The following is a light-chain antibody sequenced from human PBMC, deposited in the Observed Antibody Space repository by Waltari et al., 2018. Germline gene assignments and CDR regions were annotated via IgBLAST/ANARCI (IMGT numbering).Light chain of an antibody. J-gene: IGKJ4*01. CDR1: QSVRST. CDR2: GAS. V-gene: IGKV3D-15*01. Sequence: EIVMTQSPATLSVSPGERATLSCRASQSVRSTLAWYQQKPGQPPRLLIYGASTKATATPARFSGSGCGIEFTLAISSLQSEDFAVYYCQQYYEWPLTFGGGTKVEIK. CDR3: QQYYEWPLT.